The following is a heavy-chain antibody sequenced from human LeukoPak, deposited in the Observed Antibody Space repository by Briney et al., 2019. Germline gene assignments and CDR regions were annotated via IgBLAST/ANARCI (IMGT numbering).Heavy chain of an antibody. J-gene: IGHJ4*02. CDR3: AAGRPYSLLDY. CDR2: FDVIDSET. D-gene: IGHD5-18*01. Sequence: ASVKVSCTVSGSSLSELSLNWVRRAPGKGLEWMGGFDVIDSETFYAQKFQGRVTMTEDSSTDTAYMELRSLTSDDTALYYCAAGRPYSLLDYWGQGTLVTVSS. CDR1: GSSLSELS. V-gene: IGHV1-24*01.